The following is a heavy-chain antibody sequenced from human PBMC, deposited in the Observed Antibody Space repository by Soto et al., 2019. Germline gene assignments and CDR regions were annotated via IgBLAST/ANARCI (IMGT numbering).Heavy chain of an antibody. Sequence: EVQLVESGGGLAQPGGSLRLSCAASGFSFNTYWMHWVSQAPGKGLVWVARIYSDGSSTSDADSVKGRFTVSRDNAKNTLYQVMNSLRYEDTAVYYCARVIGGRDGYNSRDYWGQGTLVTVSS. CDR2: IYSDGSST. J-gene: IGHJ4*02. D-gene: IGHD5-12*01. CDR1: GFSFNTYW. V-gene: IGHV3-74*01. CDR3: ARVIGGRDGYNSRDY.